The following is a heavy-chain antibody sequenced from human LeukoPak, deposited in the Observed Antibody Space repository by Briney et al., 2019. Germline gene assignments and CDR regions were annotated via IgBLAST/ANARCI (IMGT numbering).Heavy chain of an antibody. Sequence: PGGSLRLSCAASGFTVSSNYMSWVRQAPGKGLEWVSVIYRGGSTYYADSVKGRFTISRDDSKNTLYLQMISLRSEDTAVYYCAKDSVAYNGIYDAFGIWGQGTMVTVSS. V-gene: IGHV3-53*01. CDR2: IYRGGST. CDR3: AKDSVAYNGIYDAFGI. D-gene: IGHD1-26*01. J-gene: IGHJ3*02. CDR1: GFTVSSNY.